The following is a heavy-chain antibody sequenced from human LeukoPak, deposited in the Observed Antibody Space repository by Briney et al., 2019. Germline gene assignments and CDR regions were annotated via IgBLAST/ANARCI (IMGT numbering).Heavy chain of an antibody. V-gene: IGHV3-21*01. CDR3: AREWELWAHFDY. CDR2: ISSSSSYI. CDR1: GFTFSSYS. Sequence: GGSLRLSCAASGFTFSSYSMNWVRQAPGKGLEWVSSISSSSSYIYYADSVKGRFTISRDNSKNTLYLQMNSLRAEDTAVYSCAREWELWAHFDYWGQGTLVTVSS. J-gene: IGHJ4*02. D-gene: IGHD1-26*01.